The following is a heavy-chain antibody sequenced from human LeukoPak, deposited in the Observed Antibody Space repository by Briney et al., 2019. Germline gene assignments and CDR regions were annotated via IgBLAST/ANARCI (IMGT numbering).Heavy chain of an antibody. V-gene: IGHV1-2*02. J-gene: IGHJ4*02. CDR3: ATDPGHSGMDY. D-gene: IGHD3-10*01. Sequence: GASVKVSCKTSGFYFIGYYMHWVRQAPGQGLDWMGWINLQSGGTKYAQKFQDRVTMTSDTSISTAYMDLIRLRSDDAAVYYCATDPGHSGMDYWGQGSLVTVSS. CDR2: INLQSGGT. CDR1: GFYFIGYY.